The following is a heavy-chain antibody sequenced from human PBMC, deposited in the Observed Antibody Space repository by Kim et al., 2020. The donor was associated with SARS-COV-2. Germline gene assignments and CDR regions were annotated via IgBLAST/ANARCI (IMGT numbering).Heavy chain of an antibody. CDR2: IVVGSGNT. CDR3: AAAVRFDWLLSLGGMDV. D-gene: IGHD3-9*01. J-gene: IGHJ6*02. CDR1: GFTFTSSA. Sequence: SVKVSCKASGFTFTSSAVQWVRQARGQRLEWIGWIVVGSGNTNYAQKFQERVTITRDMSTSTAYMELSSLRSEDTAVYYCAAAVRFDWLLSLGGMDVWGQGTTVTVSS. V-gene: IGHV1-58*01.